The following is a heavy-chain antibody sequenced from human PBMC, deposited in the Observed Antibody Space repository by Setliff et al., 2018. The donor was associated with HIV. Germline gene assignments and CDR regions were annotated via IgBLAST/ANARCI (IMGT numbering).Heavy chain of an antibody. CDR2: ISYSGST. Sequence: SEPLSLTCTVSGASIRSQYWSWIRKPPGKGLECVGYISYSGSTNYNPSLESRVAMSVDTSKQQFSLEVSSVTAADTAVYYCARTRGYSYGTLAGFDYWGRGSLVTVSS. CDR1: GASIRSQY. CDR3: ARTRGYSYGTLAGFDY. V-gene: IGHV4-59*11. D-gene: IGHD5-18*01. J-gene: IGHJ4*01.